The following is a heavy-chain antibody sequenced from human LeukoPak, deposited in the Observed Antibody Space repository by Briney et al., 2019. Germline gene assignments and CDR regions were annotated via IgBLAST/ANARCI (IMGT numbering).Heavy chain of an antibody. Sequence: ASVKVSCKASGYTFTVYYMHWVRQAPGQGLEWMGWINPNTGGTNFAQNFQGRVTMTRDTSISTAYMELTRLTSDDTAVYYCARDQFAYYYDTGAFDIWGQGAMVTVSS. D-gene: IGHD3-22*01. CDR2: INPNTGGT. V-gene: IGHV1-2*02. CDR3: ARDQFAYYYDTGAFDI. J-gene: IGHJ3*02. CDR1: GYTFTVYY.